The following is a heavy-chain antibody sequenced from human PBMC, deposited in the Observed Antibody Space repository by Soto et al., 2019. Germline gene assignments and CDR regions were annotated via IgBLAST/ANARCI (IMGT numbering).Heavy chain of an antibody. CDR2: IYYSGST. V-gene: IGHV4-61*01. Sequence: SETLSLTCTVSGGFVSSGSYYWSWIRQPPGKGLEWIGYIYYSGSTNYNPSLKSRVTISVDTSKNQFSLKLSSVTAADTAVYYCARQYYDFWSGYYTGYGWFDPSGQGTLVTVSS. J-gene: IGHJ5*02. CDR1: GGFVSSGSYY. D-gene: IGHD3-3*01. CDR3: ARQYYDFWSGYYTGYGWFDP.